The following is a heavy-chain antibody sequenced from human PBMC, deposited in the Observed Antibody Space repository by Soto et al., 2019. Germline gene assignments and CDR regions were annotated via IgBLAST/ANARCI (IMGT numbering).Heavy chain of an antibody. J-gene: IGHJ3*02. V-gene: IGHV3-30-3*01. CDR2: ISYDGSKI. D-gene: IGHD2-2*01. Sequence: QVQLVESGGGVVQPGRSLRLSCAASGFTFSSHAMHWVRQAPGKGLEWVAVISYDGSKIYYADSVKGRFPISRDNSKNTLYLQMNSLRAEDTAVYFCARDGEAIVRNIPGDASAIWGQGTMVTVSS. CDR3: ARDGEAIVRNIPGDASAI. CDR1: GFTFSSHA.